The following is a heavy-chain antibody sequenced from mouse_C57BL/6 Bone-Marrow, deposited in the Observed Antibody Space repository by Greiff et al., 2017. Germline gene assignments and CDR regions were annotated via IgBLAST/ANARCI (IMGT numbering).Heavy chain of an antibody. Sequence: EVQVVESGGGLVKPGGSLKLSCAASGFTFSDYGMHWVRQAPEQGLEWVAYISSGSSTIYYADTVKGRFTISRDTAKNTPFLQMPSLRSEDSAMYYGDGEGGLLGFYYYAVDYWGQGTSVTVSS. CDR2: ISSGSSTI. D-gene: IGHD2-3*01. V-gene: IGHV5-17*01. J-gene: IGHJ4*01. CDR3: DGEGGLLGFYYYAVDY. CDR1: GFTFSDYG.